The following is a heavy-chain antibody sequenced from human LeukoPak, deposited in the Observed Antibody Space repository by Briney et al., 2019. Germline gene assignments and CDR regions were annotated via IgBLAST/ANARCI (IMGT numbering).Heavy chain of an antibody. CDR3: ARVYDFWSGYYQSGSYNWFDP. CDR2: INPNSGGT. Sequence: ASVKVSCKASGYTFTGYYMHWVRQAPGQGLEWMGWINPNSGGTNYAQKFQGRVTMTRDTSISTAYMELSRLRSDDTAVYYCARVYDFWSGYYQSGSYNWFDPWGQGTLVTVSS. D-gene: IGHD3-3*01. V-gene: IGHV1-2*02. CDR1: GYTFTGYY. J-gene: IGHJ5*02.